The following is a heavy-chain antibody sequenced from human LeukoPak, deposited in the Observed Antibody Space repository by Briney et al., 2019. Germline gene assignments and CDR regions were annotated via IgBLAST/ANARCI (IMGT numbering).Heavy chain of an antibody. CDR3: ARLINSSGRYYYYMDV. J-gene: IGHJ6*03. CDR2: IYYTGST. V-gene: IGHV4-39*07. Sequence: SETLSLTCAVSGASISGSGYYLGWIRQPPGKGLEWIGNIYYTGSTYYNASLQSRATISIDTSKNQFSLKLSSVTAADTAVYYCARLINSSGRYYYYMDVWGKGTTVTISS. CDR1: GASISGSGYY. D-gene: IGHD6-19*01.